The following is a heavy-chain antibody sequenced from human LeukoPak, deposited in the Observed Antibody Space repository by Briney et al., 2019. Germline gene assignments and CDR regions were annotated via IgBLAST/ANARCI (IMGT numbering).Heavy chain of an antibody. CDR1: GYTFTSYD. D-gene: IGHD2-15*01. CDR2: MNPNSGNT. Sequence: GASVKVSCKASGYTFTSYDINWVRRATGQGLEWMGWMNPNSGNTGYAQKFQGRVTITRNTSISTACMELSSLRSEDTAVYYCARAVGGGPAFDIWGQGTMVTVSS. J-gene: IGHJ3*02. V-gene: IGHV1-8*03. CDR3: ARAVGGGPAFDI.